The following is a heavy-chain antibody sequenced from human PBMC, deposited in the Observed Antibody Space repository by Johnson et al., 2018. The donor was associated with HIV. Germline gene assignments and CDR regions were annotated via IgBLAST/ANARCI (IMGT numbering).Heavy chain of an antibody. CDR1: GFTVSSNY. Sequence: MQVVESGGGLIQPGGSLRLSCAAYGFTVSSNYMSWVRQAPGKGLEWVSVIYSGGSTYNADSVKGRFTISRDNSKNTRYLQMNSLRAEDTAVYYCARETYYGPPNAFEIWGQGTMVTVSS. D-gene: IGHD2/OR15-2a*01. CDR2: IYSGGST. CDR3: ARETYYGPPNAFEI. J-gene: IGHJ3*02. V-gene: IGHV3-53*01.